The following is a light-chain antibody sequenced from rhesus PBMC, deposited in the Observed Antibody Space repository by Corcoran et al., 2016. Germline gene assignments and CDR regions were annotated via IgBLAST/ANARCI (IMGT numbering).Light chain of an antibody. Sequence: EIVVTQSPATLSLSPGERATLSCRASQSVGNYLAWYQQKPGQAPRLLLYGAARRATGIPDRFSGSGSGTDFTLTISSLEHEDVGVYYWQQSSYLFSFGPGTKLDIK. CDR2: GAA. V-gene: IGKV3-24*04. J-gene: IGKJ3*01. CDR1: QSVGNY. CDR3: QQSSYLFS.